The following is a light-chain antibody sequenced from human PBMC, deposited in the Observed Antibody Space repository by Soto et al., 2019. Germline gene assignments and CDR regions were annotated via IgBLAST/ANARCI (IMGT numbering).Light chain of an antibody. V-gene: IGKV1-12*01. J-gene: IGKJ1*01. CDR2: AAS. CDR3: QQTDRFPRT. CDR1: LGITNW. Sequence: DIQMTQSPSSVSASVGDRVTITCRASLGITNWLAWYQQKPGRAPRLLIYAASTLQSGVPSRFNGGGSGTEFTLTISSLQPEDFATYYCQQTDRFPRTFGQGTKVEIK.